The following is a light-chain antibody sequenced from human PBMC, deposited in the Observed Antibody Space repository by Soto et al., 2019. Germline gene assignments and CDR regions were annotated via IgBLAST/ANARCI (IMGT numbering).Light chain of an antibody. Sequence: QSALTQPRSVSGSPGQSVTISCTGTSSDVGGYNYVSWYQQHPGKAPKLMIYDVSKRPSGVPDRFSGSKSGNTASLTISGLQAEDEADYYCCSYAGRSNYVFGTGTKVTVL. J-gene: IGLJ1*01. CDR2: DVS. CDR3: CSYAGRSNYV. V-gene: IGLV2-11*01. CDR1: SSDVGGYNY.